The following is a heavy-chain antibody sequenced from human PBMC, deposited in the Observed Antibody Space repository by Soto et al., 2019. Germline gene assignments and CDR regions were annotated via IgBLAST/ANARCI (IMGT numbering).Heavy chain of an antibody. CDR3: AKGSPYRSWLD. D-gene: IGHD6-13*01. V-gene: IGHV3-30*18. J-gene: IGHJ4*02. CDR2: TSDDGSKR. Sequence: QVQLVESGGGAVLAGMSLRLSCAGSGFTFSDNAMYWVRQAPGKGLEWVAVTSDDGSKRYYTECVKCRFTITRDKSKHALYLQMNRLRREDTPVYYCAKGSPYRSWLDWGQGTLVA. CDR1: GFTFSDNA.